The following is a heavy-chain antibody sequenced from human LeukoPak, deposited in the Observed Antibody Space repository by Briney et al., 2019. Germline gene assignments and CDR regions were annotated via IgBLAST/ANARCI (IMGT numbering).Heavy chain of an antibody. CDR1: GFTFTKAW. V-gene: IGHV3-15*01. CDR3: RAAMLTADY. CDR2: IKSKTDGGTT. Sequence: GGSLRLSCAASGFTFTKAWMSWVSQAPGKGLEWVGRIKSKTDGGTTDYAAPVKGRSTTSRDDSKNTLYLQMNSLKTEDTAVYYCRAAMLTADYWGQGTLVTVSS. J-gene: IGHJ4*02. D-gene: IGHD5-18*01.